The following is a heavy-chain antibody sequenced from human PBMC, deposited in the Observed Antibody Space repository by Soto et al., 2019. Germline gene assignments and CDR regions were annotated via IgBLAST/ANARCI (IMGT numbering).Heavy chain of an antibody. J-gene: IGHJ3*02. D-gene: IGHD3-3*01. CDR3: APAAPRVLRFLEWSDAFDI. CDR1: GYTLTELS. CDR2: FDPEDGET. Sequence: ASVKVSCKVSGYTLTELSMHWVRQAPGKGLEWMGGFDPEDGETIYAQKFQGRVTMTEDTSTDTAYMELSSLRSEDTAVYYCAPAAPRVLRFLEWSDAFDIWGQGTMVTVAS. V-gene: IGHV1-24*01.